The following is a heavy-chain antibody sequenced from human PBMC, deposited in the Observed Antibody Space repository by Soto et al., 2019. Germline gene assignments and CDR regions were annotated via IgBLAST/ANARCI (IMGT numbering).Heavy chain of an antibody. V-gene: IGHV5-51*01. J-gene: IGHJ3*02. CDR2: IYPGDSDT. CDR1: GYSFTSYW. Sequence: GESLKISCQGSGYSFTSYWIGWVRQMPGKGQEWMGIIYPGDSDTRYSPSFQGQATISADKSISTAYLPWSSLKASDTAMYYCARRGYSYGRDAFDIWGQGTMVTVSS. D-gene: IGHD5-18*01. CDR3: ARRGYSYGRDAFDI.